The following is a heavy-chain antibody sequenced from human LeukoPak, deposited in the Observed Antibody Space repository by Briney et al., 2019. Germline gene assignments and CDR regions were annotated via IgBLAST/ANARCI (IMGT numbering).Heavy chain of an antibody. D-gene: IGHD6-13*01. Sequence: PSQTLSLTCTVSGGSISSGGYYWSWIRQHPGKGLEWIGYIYYSGSTYYNPSLKSRVTISVDTSKHQFSLKLSSVTAADTAVYYCARDPRIAAAGLYGMDVWGQGTTVTVSS. CDR2: IYYSGST. CDR1: GGSISSGGYY. CDR3: ARDPRIAAAGLYGMDV. J-gene: IGHJ6*02. V-gene: IGHV4-31*03.